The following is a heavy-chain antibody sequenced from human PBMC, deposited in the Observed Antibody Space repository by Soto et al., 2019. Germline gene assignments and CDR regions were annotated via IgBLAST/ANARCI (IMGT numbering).Heavy chain of an antibody. V-gene: IGHV4-59*08. CDR3: ARHWDGDSNYYYYGMDV. J-gene: IGHJ6*02. Sequence: PSETLSLTCTVSGGSISSYYWSWIRQPPGKGLEWIGYIYYSGSTNYNPSLKSRVTISVDTSKNQFSLKLNSVTAADTAVHYCARHWDGDSNYYYYGMDVWGQGTTVTVSS. D-gene: IGHD3-10*01. CDR1: GGSISSYY. CDR2: IYYSGST.